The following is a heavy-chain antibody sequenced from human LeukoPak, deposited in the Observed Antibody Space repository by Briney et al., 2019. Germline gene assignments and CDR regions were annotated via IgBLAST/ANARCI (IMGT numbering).Heavy chain of an antibody. V-gene: IGHV3-15*06. Sequence: GGSLRLSCATSGFIFSNAWMSWVRQAPGKGLEWVGRIKSKNDGGTSYYAAPVQGRFTISRDDSKHTLYLQMNSLKTGDTALYYCTTRYFGDFWGQGTLVTVSS. D-gene: IGHD3-9*01. J-gene: IGHJ4*02. CDR2: IKSKNDGGTS. CDR1: GFIFSNAW. CDR3: TTRYFGDF.